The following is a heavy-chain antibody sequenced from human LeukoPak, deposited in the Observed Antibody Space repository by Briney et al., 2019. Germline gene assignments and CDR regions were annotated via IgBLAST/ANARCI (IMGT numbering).Heavy chain of an antibody. V-gene: IGHV3-21*01. CDR2: ISSSSSYI. J-gene: IGHJ6*02. CDR3: AREDVRGVIISYYYYGMDV. CDR1: GFTFSSYS. D-gene: IGHD3-10*01. Sequence: PGGSLRLSCAASGFTFSSYSMNWVRQAPGKGLEWVSSISSSSSYIYYADSVKGRFTISRDNAKNSLYLQMNSLRAEDTAVYYRAREDVRGVIISYYYYGMDVWGQGTTVTVSS.